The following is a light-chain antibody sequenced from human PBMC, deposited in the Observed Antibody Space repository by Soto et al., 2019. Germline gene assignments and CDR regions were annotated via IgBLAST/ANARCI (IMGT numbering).Light chain of an antibody. CDR2: GAS. J-gene: IGKJ2*01. CDR1: QNIRNW. V-gene: IGKV1-5*01. CDR3: QQYDGH. Sequence: DTQMTQSPSIVSASVGDRVTITCRAGQNIRNWLAWYQQKPGKAPKVLIYGASNLESGVPSRFSGSGSGTEFTLTISSLQPDDFATYYCQQYDGHFGQGTKVEIK.